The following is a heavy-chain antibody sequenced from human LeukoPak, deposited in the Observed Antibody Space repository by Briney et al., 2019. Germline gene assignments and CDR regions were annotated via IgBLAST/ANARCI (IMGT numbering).Heavy chain of an antibody. D-gene: IGHD3-9*01. J-gene: IGHJ5*02. Sequence: ASVKVSCKASGNSFTRYYMHWVRQAPGQGLEWMGIINPGGGSTSYAQKFQGRVTMTRDTSTSTVYMELSSLRSEDTAVYYCARDYDILTTGWFDPWGQGTLVTVSS. CDR2: INPGGGST. CDR3: ARDYDILTTGWFDP. V-gene: IGHV1-46*01. CDR1: GNSFTRYY.